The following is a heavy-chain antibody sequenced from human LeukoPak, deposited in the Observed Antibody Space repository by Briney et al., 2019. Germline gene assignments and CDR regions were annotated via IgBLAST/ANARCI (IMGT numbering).Heavy chain of an antibody. CDR3: AKDVDYYGSGSSSNWFDP. CDR1: GFTFSSYA. J-gene: IGHJ5*02. CDR2: ISGSGGST. V-gene: IGHV3-23*01. Sequence: PGGFLRLSCAASGFTFSSYAMSWVRQAPGKGLEWVSAISGSGGSTYYADSVKGRFTISRDNSKNTLYLQMNSLSAEDTAVYYCAKDVDYYGSGSSSNWFDPWGQGTLVTVSS. D-gene: IGHD3-10*01.